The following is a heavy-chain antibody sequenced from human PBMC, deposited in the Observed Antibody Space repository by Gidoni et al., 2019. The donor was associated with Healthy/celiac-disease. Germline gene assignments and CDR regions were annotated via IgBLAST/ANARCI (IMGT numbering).Heavy chain of an antibody. J-gene: IGHJ4*02. D-gene: IGHD2-15*01. V-gene: IGHV3-30*18. Sequence: QVQLVESGGGVVQPGRSLRLSCAASGFTFSSYGLHWVRKAPGKGLGWVAVISYVGSNKYYADSVKGRFTISRDNSKNTLYLQMNSLIAEDTAVYYCAKGYCSGGSCLPDYWGQGTLVTVSS. CDR3: AKGYCSGGSCLPDY. CDR1: GFTFSSYG. CDR2: ISYVGSNK.